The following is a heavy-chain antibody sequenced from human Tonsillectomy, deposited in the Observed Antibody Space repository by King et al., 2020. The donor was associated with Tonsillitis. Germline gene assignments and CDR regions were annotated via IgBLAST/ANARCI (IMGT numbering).Heavy chain of an antibody. CDR3: ARGYDVSHYDFWSGQPYDSFDI. CDR1: GFTFSNYG. V-gene: IGHV3-33*01. Sequence: VQLVESGGGVVQPGRSLRLSCAASGFTFSNYGMHWVRQAPGKGLGWVAVIWYDGRNQYYADSVRGRFTISRDNSNKKLYLQMNRRRAEDTAVDYCARGYDVSHYDFWSGQPYDSFDIWGQGPRVTVSS. D-gene: IGHD3-3*01. J-gene: IGHJ3*02. CDR2: IWYDGRNQ.